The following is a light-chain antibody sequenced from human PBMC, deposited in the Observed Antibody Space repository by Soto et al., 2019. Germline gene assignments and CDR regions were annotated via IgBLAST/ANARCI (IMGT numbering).Light chain of an antibody. CDR3: SSYTSSSTLGV. Sequence: QSALTQPASVSGSPGQSITISCTGTSSDVGGYNYVSWYQQHPGKAPKLIIYDVSNRPSGVSNRFSGSKSGNTASLTISGLQAEDDADYYCSSYTSSSTLGVFGGGTKLTVL. V-gene: IGLV2-14*01. CDR1: SSDVGGYNY. CDR2: DVS. J-gene: IGLJ2*01.